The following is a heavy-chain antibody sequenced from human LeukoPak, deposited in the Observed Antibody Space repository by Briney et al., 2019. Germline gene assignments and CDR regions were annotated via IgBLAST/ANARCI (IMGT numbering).Heavy chain of an antibody. Sequence: GGSLRLSCAASGFTFSDYYMSWIRQAPGKGLEWVSYISSSSSYTNYADSVKGRFTISRDNAKNSLYLQMNSLRAEDTAVYYCARDRTDYGDYNGFYYGMDVWGQGTTATVSS. V-gene: IGHV3-11*05. CDR2: ISSSSSYT. J-gene: IGHJ6*02. CDR1: GFTFSDYY. CDR3: ARDRTDYGDYNGFYYGMDV. D-gene: IGHD4-17*01.